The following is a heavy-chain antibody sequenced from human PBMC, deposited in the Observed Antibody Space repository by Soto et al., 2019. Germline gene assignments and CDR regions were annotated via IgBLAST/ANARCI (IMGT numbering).Heavy chain of an antibody. Sequence: SETLSLTCTVSGGSVSSGSYYWTWIRQLPGKGLEWIGYTYYSGNTYYNPSLKSRVTISVDTSKNQYSLKLSSVTAADTAVYYCARIPTYYDILTGPDQRWGQGTRVTVSS. V-gene: IGHV4-31*03. D-gene: IGHD3-9*01. CDR2: TYYSGNT. CDR1: GGSVSSGSYY. CDR3: ARIPTYYDILTGPDQR. J-gene: IGHJ4*02.